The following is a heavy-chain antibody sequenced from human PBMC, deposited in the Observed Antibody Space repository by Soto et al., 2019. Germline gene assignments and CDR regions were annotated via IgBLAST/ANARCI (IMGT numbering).Heavy chain of an antibody. CDR1: GDSVSSNSAA. CDR3: AGTTSHQWYYMDV. J-gene: IGHJ6*03. V-gene: IGHV6-1*01. D-gene: IGHD1-7*01. CDR2: TYYRSRWYN. Sequence: PSQTLSLTCVMSGDSVSSNSAAWNWIRQSPSRGLEWLARTYYRSRWYNDYAVSVRSRITVNPDTSKNQFSLQLTSVTPEDTAVYYCAGTTSHQWYYMDVWGKGTTVTVSS.